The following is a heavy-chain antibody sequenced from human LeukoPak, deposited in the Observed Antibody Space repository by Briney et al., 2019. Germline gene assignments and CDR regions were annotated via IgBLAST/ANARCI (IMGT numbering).Heavy chain of an antibody. CDR1: GYSFTSYW. J-gene: IGHJ5*02. Sequence: GESLKISWKGSGYSFTSYWIGWVRQMPGKGLEWMGIIYPGDSDTRYSPSFQGQVTISADKSISTAYLQWSSLKASDTAMYYCARQKLYSSSWYSYNWFDPWGQGTLVTVSS. D-gene: IGHD6-13*01. CDR2: IYPGDSDT. CDR3: ARQKLYSSSWYSYNWFDP. V-gene: IGHV5-51*01.